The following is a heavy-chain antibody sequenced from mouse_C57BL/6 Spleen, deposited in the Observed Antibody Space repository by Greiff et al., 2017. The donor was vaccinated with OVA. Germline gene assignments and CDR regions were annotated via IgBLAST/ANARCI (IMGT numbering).Heavy chain of an antibody. J-gene: IGHJ1*03. CDR1: GFSLTSYA. Sequence: VKVVESGPGLVAPSQSLSITCTVSGFSLTSYAISWVRQPPGKGLEWLGVIWTGGGTNYNSALKSRLSISKDNSKSQVFLKMNSLQTDDTARYYCARSSGVSSYWYFDVWGTGTTVTVSS. CDR2: IWTGGGT. CDR3: ARSSGVSSYWYFDV. D-gene: IGHD3-1*01. V-gene: IGHV2-9-1*01.